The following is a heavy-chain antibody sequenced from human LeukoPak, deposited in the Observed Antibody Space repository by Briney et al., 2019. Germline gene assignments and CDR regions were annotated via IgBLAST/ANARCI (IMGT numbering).Heavy chain of an antibody. V-gene: IGHV3-15*07. Sequence: GGSLRLSCAASGFTFSNAWMNWVRQAPGKGLEWVGRIKSKTDGGTTDYAAPVKGRFTISRDDSKNTLYLQMNSLKTEDTAVYYCTTDPSSGSPEGPYGMDVWGQGTTVTVSS. J-gene: IGHJ6*02. CDR2: IKSKTDGGTT. CDR1: GFTFSNAW. D-gene: IGHD1-26*01. CDR3: TTDPSSGSPEGPYGMDV.